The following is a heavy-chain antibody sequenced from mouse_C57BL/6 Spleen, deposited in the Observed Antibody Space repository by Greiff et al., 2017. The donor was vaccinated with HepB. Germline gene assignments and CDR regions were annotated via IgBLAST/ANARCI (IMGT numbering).Heavy chain of an antibody. D-gene: IGHD2-4*01. J-gene: IGHJ4*01. CDR1: GYTFTSYW. CDR3: ARREMDYDGGYAMDY. CDR2: IHPNSGST. V-gene: IGHV1-64*01. Sequence: QVQLQQPGAELVKPGASVKLSCKASGYTFTSYWMHWVKQRPGQGLEWIGMIHPNSGSTNYNEKFKSKATLTVDKSSSTAYMQLSSLTSEDSAVYYCARREMDYDGGYAMDYWGQGTSVTVSS.